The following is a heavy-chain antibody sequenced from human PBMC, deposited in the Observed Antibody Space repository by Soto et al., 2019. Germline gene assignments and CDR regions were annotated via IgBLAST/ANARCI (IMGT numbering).Heavy chain of an antibody. Sequence: SETLSLTXAVSGYSISSGYYWGWIRQPPGKGLEWIGSIYHSGSTYYNPSLKSRVTISVDTSKNQFSLKLSSVTAADTAVYYCAATVTPDYYGMDVWGQGTTVTVSS. J-gene: IGHJ6*02. CDR3: AATVTPDYYGMDV. CDR2: IYHSGST. CDR1: GYSISSGYY. D-gene: IGHD4-17*01. V-gene: IGHV4-38-2*01.